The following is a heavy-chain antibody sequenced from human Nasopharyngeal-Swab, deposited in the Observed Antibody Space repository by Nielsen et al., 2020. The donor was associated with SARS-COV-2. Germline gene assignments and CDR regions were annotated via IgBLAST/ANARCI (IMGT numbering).Heavy chain of an antibody. J-gene: IGHJ6*02. V-gene: IGHV1-69*04. CDR1: GGTFSSYA. CDR3: ARDLVDGDYAHYYYYGMDV. D-gene: IGHD4-17*01. Sequence: SVKVSCKASGGTFSSYAISWVRQAPGQGLEWMGRIIPILGIANYAQKFQGRVTITADKSTSTAYMELSSLRSDDTAVYYCARDLVDGDYAHYYYYGMDVWGQGTTVTVSS. CDR2: IIPILGIA.